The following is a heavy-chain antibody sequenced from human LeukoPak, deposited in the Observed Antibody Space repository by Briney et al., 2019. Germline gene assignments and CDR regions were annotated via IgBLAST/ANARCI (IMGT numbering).Heavy chain of an antibody. Sequence: ASVKVSCKASGYTFTSYGISWVRQAPGQGLEWMGWISAYNGNTNYAQKLQGRVTMTTDTSTSTAYMELRSLRSDDTAVYYCARVFSAAAGPYYYYYMDVWGKGTTVTVSS. CDR2: ISAYNGNT. J-gene: IGHJ6*03. CDR1: GYTFTSYG. CDR3: ARVFSAAAGPYYYYYMDV. D-gene: IGHD6-13*01. V-gene: IGHV1-18*01.